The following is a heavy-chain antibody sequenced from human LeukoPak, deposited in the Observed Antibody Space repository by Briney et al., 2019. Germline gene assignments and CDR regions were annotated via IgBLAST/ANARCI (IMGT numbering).Heavy chain of an antibody. CDR3: ARGRVAAAYYFDY. V-gene: IGHV1-2*02. CDR2: INPNSGGT. CDR1: GHTFTGYY. J-gene: IGHJ4*02. Sequence: ASVKVSCKASGHTFTGYYMHWVRQAPGQGLEWMGWINPNSGGTNYAQKFQGRVTMTRDMSTSTVYMELSSLRSEDTAVYYCARGRVAAAYYFDYWGQGTLVTVSS. D-gene: IGHD6-13*01.